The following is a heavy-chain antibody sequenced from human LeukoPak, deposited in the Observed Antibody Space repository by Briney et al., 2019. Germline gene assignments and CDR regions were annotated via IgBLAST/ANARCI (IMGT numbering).Heavy chain of an antibody. CDR3: AKDRDGYSPEY. V-gene: IGHV3-23*01. D-gene: IGHD5-24*01. Sequence: GGSLRLSCAASGFSFSSYAMSWVRQAPGKGLEWVSAMSGSGGNTYYADSVKGRFTMSRDNSKNTLYLQMNSLRAEGTAVYYCAKDRDGYSPEYWGQGTLVTVSS. CDR1: GFSFSSYA. CDR2: MSGSGGNT. J-gene: IGHJ4*02.